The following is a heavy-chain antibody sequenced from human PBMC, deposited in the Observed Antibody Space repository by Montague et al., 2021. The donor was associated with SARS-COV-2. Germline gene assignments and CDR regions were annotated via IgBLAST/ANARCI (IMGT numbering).Heavy chain of an antibody. CDR2: INHSGST. V-gene: IGHV4-34*01. CDR1: GGSFSGYY. CDR3: AGGTEYGSGIYSHYYYDH. J-gene: IGHJ4*02. D-gene: IGHD3-10*01. Sequence: SETLSLTCAVYGGSFSGYYWSWIRQPPGTGLEWIGEINHSGSTNYNPSLKSRVTISVDTSKNQFSLKLSSVTAADTAVYYCAGGTEYGSGIYSHYYYDHWGQGTLVTVSS.